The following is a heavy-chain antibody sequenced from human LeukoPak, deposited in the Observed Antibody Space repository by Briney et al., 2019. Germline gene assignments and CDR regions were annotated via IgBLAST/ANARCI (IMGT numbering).Heavy chain of an antibody. J-gene: IGHJ5*02. Sequence: GAAMMISCTASEYSFINYWIGWVRQMPGNRLEWLGLIYPGDSETTYSPSFQGQVTISVDMSISTAYLQGSSLKASDTAMYYCARRSPDDLSSFDPWGQGTLVTVSS. CDR1: EYSFINYW. V-gene: IGHV5-51*01. D-gene: IGHD6-6*01. CDR2: IYPGDSET. CDR3: ARRSPDDLSSFDP.